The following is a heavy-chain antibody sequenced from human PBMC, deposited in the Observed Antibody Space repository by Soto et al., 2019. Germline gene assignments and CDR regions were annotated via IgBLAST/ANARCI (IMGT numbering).Heavy chain of an antibody. CDR3: PNTYDYIWGSYLKDAFDI. Sequence: QLQLQESGPGLVKPSETLSLTCTVSGGSISSSSYYWGWIRQPPGKGLEWIGSIYYSGSTYYNPSRMRRVPISVDPSKNPFSLKLSSVTAADTAVYYCPNTYDYIWGSYLKDAFDIWGQGTMVTVSS. V-gene: IGHV4-39*01. CDR1: GGSISSSSYY. J-gene: IGHJ3*02. CDR2: IYYSGST. D-gene: IGHD3-16*02.